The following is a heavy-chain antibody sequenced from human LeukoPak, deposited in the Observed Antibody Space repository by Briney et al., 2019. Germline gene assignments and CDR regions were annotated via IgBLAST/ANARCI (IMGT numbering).Heavy chain of an antibody. J-gene: IGHJ4*02. Sequence: SETLSLTCTVSGGSISPFYWNWIRQPPGKGLEWIGYIYYSGSTNYNPSLKSRVTISVDTSKNQLSLKLSSVTAADTAVYYCARHVWLQPFDYWGQGTLVTVSS. CDR2: IYYSGST. V-gene: IGHV4-59*08. D-gene: IGHD3-9*01. CDR3: ARHVWLQPFDY. CDR1: GGSISPFY.